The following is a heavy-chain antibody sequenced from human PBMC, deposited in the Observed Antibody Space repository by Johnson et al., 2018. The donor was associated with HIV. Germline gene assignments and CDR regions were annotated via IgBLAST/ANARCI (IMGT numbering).Heavy chain of an antibody. CDR2: LSYDGSNK. D-gene: IGHD3-16*02. Sequence: QVQLVESGGGVVQPGRSLRLSCAASGFTFSSYAMHWVRQAPGKGLDWVAVLSYDGSNKYYADSVKGRFTISRDNSKNTLYLQMNSLRAEDTAVYYFASARVLTFGGVIGRGAFDIWGQGTMVTVSS. J-gene: IGHJ3*02. CDR1: GFTFSSYA. V-gene: IGHV3-30-3*01. CDR3: ASARVLTFGGVIGRGAFDI.